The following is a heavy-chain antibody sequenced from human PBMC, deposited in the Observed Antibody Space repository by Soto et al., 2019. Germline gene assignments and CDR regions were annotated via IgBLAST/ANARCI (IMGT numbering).Heavy chain of an antibody. CDR2: IIPIFGTA. CDR3: ARDIGHISSWYYYYGMDV. CDR1: GWTFSSYA. V-gene: IGHV1-69*13. Sequence: SVKVSCKASGWTFSSYAISWVGQAPGQGREWMGGIIPIFGTANYAQKFQGRVTITADESTSTAYMELSSLRSEDTAVYYCARDIGHISSWYYYYGMDVWGQGTTVTVSS. J-gene: IGHJ6*02. D-gene: IGHD6-13*01.